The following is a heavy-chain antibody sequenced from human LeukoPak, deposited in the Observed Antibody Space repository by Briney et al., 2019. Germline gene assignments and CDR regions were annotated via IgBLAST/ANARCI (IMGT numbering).Heavy chain of an antibody. CDR3: ARGRPRLTYYYGSGSYLDY. CDR2: TYYRSKWYN. CDR1: GDSVSSNSAA. D-gene: IGHD3-10*01. J-gene: IGHJ4*02. V-gene: IGHV6-1*01. Sequence: SGPGLVKPSQTLSLTCAISGDSVSSNSAAWNWIRQSPSRGVEWLGRTYYRSKWYNDYAVSVKSRITINPDTSKNQFSLQLNSVTPEDTAVYYCARGRPRLTYYYGSGSYLDYWGQGTLVTVSS.